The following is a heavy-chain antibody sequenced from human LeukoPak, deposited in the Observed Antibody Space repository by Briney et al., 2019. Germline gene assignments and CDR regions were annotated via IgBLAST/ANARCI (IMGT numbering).Heavy chain of an antibody. V-gene: IGHV3-23*01. D-gene: IGHD3-22*01. J-gene: IGHJ3*02. CDR3: AKDINYYDSSGREGAFDI. CDR1: GFTFSSYA. Sequence: GGSLRLSCAASGFTFSSYAMSWVRQAPGKGLEWVSAISGSGGSTYYADSVKGRFTISRDNSKNTLYLQMNSLRAEDTAVYYCAKDINYYDSSGREGAFDIWGQGTMVTVSS. CDR2: ISGSGGST.